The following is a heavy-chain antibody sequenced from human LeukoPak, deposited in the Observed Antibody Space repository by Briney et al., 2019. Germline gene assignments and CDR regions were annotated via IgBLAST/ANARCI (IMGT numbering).Heavy chain of an antibody. CDR2: ISTDSINK. Sequence: PGKSLRLSCTASGFAFRDYAIHWVRQAPGKGLEWVALISTDSINKYYADSVAGRFTVSRDDSNNTLFLHLDTLKTEDTAVYFCARRPRGYALDVWGQGTMVTVS. CDR1: GFAFRDYA. J-gene: IGHJ3*01. V-gene: IGHV3-30*04. CDR3: ARRPRGYALDV.